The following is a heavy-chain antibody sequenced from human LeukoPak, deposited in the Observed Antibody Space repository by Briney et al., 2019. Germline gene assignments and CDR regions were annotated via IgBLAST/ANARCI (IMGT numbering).Heavy chain of an antibody. J-gene: IGHJ5*02. CDR1: GGTFSSYA. V-gene: IGHV1-69*05. CDR2: INPSGGST. CDR3: ASYPYQLLYGNWFDP. D-gene: IGHD2-2*02. Sequence: ASVKVSCKASGGTFSSYAISWVRQAPGQGLEWMGIINPSGGSTSYAQKFQGRVTITTDESTSTAYMELSSLRSEDTAVYYCASYPYQLLYGNWFDPWGQGTLVTVSS.